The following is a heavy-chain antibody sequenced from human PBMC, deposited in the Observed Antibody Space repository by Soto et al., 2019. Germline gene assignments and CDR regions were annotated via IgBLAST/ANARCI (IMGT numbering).Heavy chain of an antibody. CDR2: IFSNDEK. V-gene: IGHV2-26*01. CDR3: ARMYYYDITKIPGFDP. Sequence: QVTLKESGPVLVKPTETLTLTCTVSGFSLSTARMGVSWIRQPPGKALEWLAHIFSNDEKSYSTSLKSRLTISKDTSKSQVVLTMTNMDPVDTATYYCARMYYYDITKIPGFDPWGQGTLVTVSS. J-gene: IGHJ5*02. D-gene: IGHD3-22*01. CDR1: GFSLSTARMG.